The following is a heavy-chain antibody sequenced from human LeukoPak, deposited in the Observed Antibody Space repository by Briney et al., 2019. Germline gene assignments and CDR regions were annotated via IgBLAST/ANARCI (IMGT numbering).Heavy chain of an antibody. D-gene: IGHD3-22*01. Sequence: KASETLSLTCAVYGGSFSGYYWSWIRQPPGKGLEWIGEINHSGSTNYNPSLKSRVTISVDTSKNQFSLKLSSVTAADTAVYYCARGIAYYDSSGYYYPSWFDPWGQGTLVTVSS. CDR1: GGSFSGYY. J-gene: IGHJ5*02. CDR2: INHSGST. CDR3: ARGIAYYDSSGYYYPSWFDP. V-gene: IGHV4-34*01.